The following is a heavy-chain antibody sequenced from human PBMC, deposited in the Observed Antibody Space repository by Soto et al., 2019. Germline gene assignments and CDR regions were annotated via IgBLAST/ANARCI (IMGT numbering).Heavy chain of an antibody. CDR2: ISGSGKTI. D-gene: IGHD3-10*01. Sequence: PGGSLRLSCAASGFTFSNYAMNWVRQAPGKGLERVSVISGSGKTIYYADSVKGRFTISRDNSKNTVYLQMDSLRAEDTAVYYCAKDRESLRSLFDCWGLGTLVTVSS. V-gene: IGHV3-23*01. CDR3: AKDRESLRSLFDC. J-gene: IGHJ4*02. CDR1: GFTFSNYA.